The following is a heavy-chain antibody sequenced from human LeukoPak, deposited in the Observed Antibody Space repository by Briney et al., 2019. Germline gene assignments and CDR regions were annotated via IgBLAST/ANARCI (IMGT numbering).Heavy chain of an antibody. J-gene: IGHJ3*02. CDR3: AREQQLVRGAFDI. Sequence: GGSLRLSCAASGFTVSSNYMSWVRQAPGKGLEWVSVIYSGGSTYYADSVKGRFTISRDNSKNTLYLQMNSLRAEDTAVYYCAREQQLVRGAFDIWGQGTMVTVSS. CDR1: GFTVSSNY. D-gene: IGHD6-13*01. CDR2: IYSGGST. V-gene: IGHV3-53*01.